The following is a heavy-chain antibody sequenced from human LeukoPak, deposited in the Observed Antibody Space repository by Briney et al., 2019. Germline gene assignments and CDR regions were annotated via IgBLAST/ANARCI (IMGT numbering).Heavy chain of an antibody. D-gene: IGHD6-13*01. Sequence: GGSLRLSCAASGFTFSSYWMSWVRQAPGKGLEWVANIKQDGSEKYYVDSVKGRFTISRDNAKNSLYLQMNSLRAEDTAVYYCARRGGGSSWYEYFQHWGQGTLVTVSP. V-gene: IGHV3-7*03. CDR3: ARRGGGSSWYEYFQH. J-gene: IGHJ1*01. CDR2: IKQDGSEK. CDR1: GFTFSSYW.